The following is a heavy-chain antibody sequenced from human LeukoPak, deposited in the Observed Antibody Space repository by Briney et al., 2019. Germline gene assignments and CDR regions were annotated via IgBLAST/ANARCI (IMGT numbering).Heavy chain of an antibody. CDR1: GDSISSSSYY. CDR2: IYYSGST. J-gene: IGHJ4*02. D-gene: IGHD5-18*01. Sequence: SETLSLTCTVSGDSISSSSYYWGWIRQSPGKGLEWIGSIYYSGSTYYNPSLKSRVTISVDTSKNQFSLKLSSVTAADTAVYYCARRATTERGHSYGLDYWGQGTLVTVSS. V-gene: IGHV4-39*07. CDR3: ARRATTERGHSYGLDY.